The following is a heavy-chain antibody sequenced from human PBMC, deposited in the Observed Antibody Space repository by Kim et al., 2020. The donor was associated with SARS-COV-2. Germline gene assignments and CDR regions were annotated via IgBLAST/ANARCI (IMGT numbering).Heavy chain of an antibody. CDR3: ARGYCSGGSCYYSYYYYGMDV. V-gene: IGHV4-31*03. Sequence: SETLSLTCTVSGGSISSGGYYWSWIRQHPGKGLEWIGYIYYSWSTYYNPSLKSRVTISVDTSKNQFSLKLSSVTAADTAVYYCARGYCSGGSCYYSYYYYGMDVWGQGTTVTVSS. D-gene: IGHD2-15*01. CDR2: IYYSWST. CDR1: GGSISSGGYY. J-gene: IGHJ6*02.